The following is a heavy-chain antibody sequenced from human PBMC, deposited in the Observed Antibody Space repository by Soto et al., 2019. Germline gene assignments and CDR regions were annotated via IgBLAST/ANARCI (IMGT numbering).Heavy chain of an antibody. D-gene: IGHD5-18*01. V-gene: IGHV4-59*01. Sequence: QVQLQESGPGLVKPSETLSLTCTVSGGSISSYYWSWIRQPPGKGLEWIGYIYYSGSTNYNPSLKSRVTISVDTSKNQFSLKLSSVTAADTAVYYCARASWIDTAMVRAYYYYGIDVW. J-gene: IGHJ6*01. CDR2: IYYSGST. CDR3: ARASWIDTAMVRAYYYYGIDV. CDR1: GGSISSYY.